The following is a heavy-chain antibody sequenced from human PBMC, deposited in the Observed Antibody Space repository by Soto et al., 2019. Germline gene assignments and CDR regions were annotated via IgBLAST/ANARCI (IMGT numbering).Heavy chain of an antibody. D-gene: IGHD2-2*02. CDR3: AKWAGYCSSTSCYKPNDY. CDR2: ISGSGGST. CDR1: GFTFSNYA. J-gene: IGHJ4*02. Sequence: EVQLLESGGGLVQPGGSLRLSCAASGFTFSNYAMSWVRQAPGKGLEWVSAISGSGGSTYYADSVKGRFTISRDTSKNPLYLQMDSLRAEDTAVYYCAKWAGYCSSTSCYKPNDYWGQGTLVTVSS. V-gene: IGHV3-23*01.